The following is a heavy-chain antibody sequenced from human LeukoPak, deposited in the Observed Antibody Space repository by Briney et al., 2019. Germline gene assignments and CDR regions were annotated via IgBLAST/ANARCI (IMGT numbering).Heavy chain of an antibody. D-gene: IGHD1-14*01. Sequence: PSETLSLTCTVSGDSSSSTNCYWGWIRQPPGKGLEWIGSIYYSGSTYYNPSLKSRVTISVDTSKNQFSLKLSSVTAADTAVYYCARGTRTLYAFDIWGQGTMVTVSS. J-gene: IGHJ3*02. V-gene: IGHV4-39*07. CDR2: IYYSGST. CDR3: ARGTRTLYAFDI. CDR1: GDSSSSTNCY.